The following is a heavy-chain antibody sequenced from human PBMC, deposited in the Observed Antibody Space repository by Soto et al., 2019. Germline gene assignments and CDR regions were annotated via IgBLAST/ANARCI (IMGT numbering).Heavy chain of an antibody. CDR1: GGSISSGDYY. CDR2: IYYSGST. V-gene: IGHV4-30-4*01. D-gene: IGHD6-6*01. Sequence: CTVSGGSISSGDYYWSWIRQPPGKGLEWIGYIYYSGSTYYNPSLKSRVTISVDTSKNQFSLKLSSVTAADTAVYYCVRGSSSFWFDPWGQGTLVTVSS. J-gene: IGHJ5*02. CDR3: VRGSSSFWFDP.